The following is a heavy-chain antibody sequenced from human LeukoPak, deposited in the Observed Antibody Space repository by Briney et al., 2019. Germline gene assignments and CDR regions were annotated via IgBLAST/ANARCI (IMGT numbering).Heavy chain of an antibody. J-gene: IGHJ4*02. D-gene: IGHD2-15*01. Sequence: QPGGSLRLSWVVSGITLSNYGMSWVRQAPGKGLEWVAGISDRGGSTNYADSVKGRFTISRDNPKNTLYLQMNSLRSEDTAVYFCAKRGVVIRAVLVVGFHKEAYYFDSWGQGALVTVSS. CDR2: ISDRGGST. CDR3: AKRGVVIRAVLVVGFHKEAYYFDS. V-gene: IGHV3-23*01. CDR1: GITLSNYG.